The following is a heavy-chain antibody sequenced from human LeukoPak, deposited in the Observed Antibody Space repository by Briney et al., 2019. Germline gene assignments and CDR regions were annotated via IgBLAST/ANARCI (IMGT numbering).Heavy chain of an antibody. CDR1: GFTFSSYA. V-gene: IGHV4-39*01. D-gene: IGHD6-13*01. CDR3: ARHTRIAAAGTNLFDY. J-gene: IGHJ4*02. CDR2: IYYSGST. Sequence: KTGGSLRLSCAASGFTFSSYAMSWIRQPPGKGLEWIGSIYYSGSTYYNPSLKSRVTISVDTSKNQFSLKLSSVTAADTAVYYCARHTRIAAAGTNLFDYWGQGTLVTVSS.